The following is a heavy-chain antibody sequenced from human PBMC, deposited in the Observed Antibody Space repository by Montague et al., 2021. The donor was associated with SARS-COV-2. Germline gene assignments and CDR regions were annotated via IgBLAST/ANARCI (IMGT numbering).Heavy chain of an antibody. D-gene: IGHD3-10*01. V-gene: IGHV4-34*01. J-gene: IGHJ6*03. CDR2: IHHGGST. CDR3: ARLGDGVVPSPILGVGPYYSYYYMDV. Sequence: SETLSLTCAVHGGSFSTYSRNWIRQPPGKGLEWIGEIHHGGSTNHNPSLKSRVTISADTSKSQFSLKLTSVAAADTAVYYCARLGDGVVPSPILGVGPYYSYYYMDVWGKGTTVTVSS. CDR1: GGSFSTYS.